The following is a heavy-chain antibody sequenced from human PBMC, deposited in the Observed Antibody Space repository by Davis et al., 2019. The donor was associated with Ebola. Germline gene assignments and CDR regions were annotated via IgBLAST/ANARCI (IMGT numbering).Heavy chain of an antibody. CDR2: ISGSGGST. CDR3: AKGGCSSTSCYAFDY. D-gene: IGHD2-2*01. CDR1: GFTFSSYA. J-gene: IGHJ4*02. V-gene: IGHV3-23*01. Sequence: GESLKISCAASGFTFSSYAMSWVRQAPGKGLEWVSAISGSGGSTYYADSVKGRFTISRDNSKNTLYLQMNSLRAEDTAVYYCAKGGCSSTSCYAFDYWGQGTLVTVSS.